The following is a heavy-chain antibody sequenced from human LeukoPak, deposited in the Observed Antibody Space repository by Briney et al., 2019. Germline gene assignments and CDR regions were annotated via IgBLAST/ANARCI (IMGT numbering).Heavy chain of an antibody. J-gene: IGHJ4*02. CDR3: ARTARFLGEFDS. D-gene: IGHD3-10*01. CDR1: GGSITSYY. CDR2: IYYSGST. Sequence: SETLSLTCTVSGGSITSYYWSWIRQPPGKGLEWIGYIYYSGSTNYNPSLKSRVTISVDTSKNQFSLKPNSVTAADTAVYYCARTARFLGEFDSWGQGTLVTVSS. V-gene: IGHV4-59*01.